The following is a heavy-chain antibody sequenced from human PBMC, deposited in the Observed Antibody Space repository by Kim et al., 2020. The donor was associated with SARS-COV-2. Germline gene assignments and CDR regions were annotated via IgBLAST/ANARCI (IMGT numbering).Heavy chain of an antibody. CDR2: ISNGGDDT. D-gene: IGHD1-7*01. CDR1: GFSFSSHA. J-gene: IGHJ4*02. CDR3: AKDRGGWELLSFDH. Sequence: GGSLRLSCAASGFSFSSHAMSWVRQPPGKGLEWVSSISNGGDDTYYADSVKGRFTISRDSSKNTLYLQMHSLRGEDTALYFCAKDRGGWELLSFDHWGQGTLVTVSS. V-gene: IGHV3-23*01.